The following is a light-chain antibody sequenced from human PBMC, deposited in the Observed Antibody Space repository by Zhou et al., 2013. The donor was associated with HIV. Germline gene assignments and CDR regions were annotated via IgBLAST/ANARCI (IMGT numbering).Light chain of an antibody. V-gene: IGKV1-39*01. CDR3: QQSYNTPPFT. CDR2: GSS. Sequence: DVQMTQSPSSLSASVGDRVSITCWASQNIVTYVNWYQHKPGRAPKLLIYGSSRLQSGVPSRFSGSGSGTEFTLTISCLQSEDFATYYCQQSYNTPPFTFGPGTQSGYQT. CDR1: QNIVTY. J-gene: IGKJ3*01.